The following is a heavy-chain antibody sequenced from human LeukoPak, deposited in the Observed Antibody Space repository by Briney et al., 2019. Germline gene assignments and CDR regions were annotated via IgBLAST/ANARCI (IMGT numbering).Heavy chain of an antibody. J-gene: IGHJ4*02. CDR2: ISGSGGST. D-gene: IGHD3-22*01. V-gene: IGHV3-23*01. Sequence: TGGSLRLSCAASGLTFSNYAMSWVRQAPGKGLEWVSAISGSGGSTYYAGSVKGRFTISRDNSKNTLYLQMNSLRAEDTAVYYCAKFSDYYDSSGYYLDYWGQGTLVTVSS. CDR3: AKFSDYYDSSGYYLDY. CDR1: GLTFSNYA.